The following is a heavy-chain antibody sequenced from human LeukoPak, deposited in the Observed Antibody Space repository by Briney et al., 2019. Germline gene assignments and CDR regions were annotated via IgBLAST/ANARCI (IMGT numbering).Heavy chain of an antibody. D-gene: IGHD5-12*01. Sequence: SETLSLTCAVYGGSFSGYYWSWIRQPPGKGLEWIGEINHSGSTNYNPSLKSRVTISVDTSKNQFSLKLSSVTAADTAVYYCARAGYGYGYYFDYWGQGTLVTVSS. CDR3: ARAGYGYGYYFDY. J-gene: IGHJ4*02. CDR1: GGSFSGYY. V-gene: IGHV4-34*01. CDR2: INHSGST.